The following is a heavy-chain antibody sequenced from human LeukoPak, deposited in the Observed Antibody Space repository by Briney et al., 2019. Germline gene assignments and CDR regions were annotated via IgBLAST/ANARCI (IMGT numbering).Heavy chain of an antibody. Sequence: PGGSLRLSCAASGFSFRTYSMKWIRQAPGKGLEWISYISGSSSTLYYADSVKGRFTISRDNANNSLFLQMNGLRAEDSAIYYCARGELIGTVFDFWGQGALVTVSS. CDR2: ISGSSSTL. D-gene: IGHD1-7*01. CDR3: ARGELIGTVFDF. J-gene: IGHJ4*02. V-gene: IGHV3-48*04. CDR1: GFSFRTYS.